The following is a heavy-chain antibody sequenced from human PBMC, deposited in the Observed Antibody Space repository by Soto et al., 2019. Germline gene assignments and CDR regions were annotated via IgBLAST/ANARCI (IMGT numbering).Heavy chain of an antibody. CDR2: MNPNSGNT. D-gene: IGHD3-3*01. CDR1: GYTFTSYD. Sequence: QVQLVQSGAEVKKPGASVKVSCKASGYTFTSYDINWVRQATGQGLEWMGWMNPNSGNTGYAQKFQGRVTMTSNTSISTAYMELSSLRSEDTAVYYCARVSSYDFWSGYYHNWFDPWGQGTLVTVSS. CDR3: ARVSSYDFWSGYYHNWFDP. J-gene: IGHJ5*02. V-gene: IGHV1-8*01.